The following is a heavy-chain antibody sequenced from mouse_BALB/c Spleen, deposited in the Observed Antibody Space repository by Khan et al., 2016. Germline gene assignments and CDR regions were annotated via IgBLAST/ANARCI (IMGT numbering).Heavy chain of an antibody. CDR1: GYTFTTYW. J-gene: IGHJ2*01. CDR2: IYPGDGDT. CDR3: ARGNSYYDYDY. Sequence: QIQLVQSGAELARPGASVKLSCKASGYTFTTYWMQWVKQRPGQGLEWIGAIYPGDGDTRYTQKFKGQATLTADKSSSTAYMQLSSLASEDSAVYYCARGNSYYDYDYWGQGTTLTVSS. D-gene: IGHD2-4*01. V-gene: IGHV1-87*01.